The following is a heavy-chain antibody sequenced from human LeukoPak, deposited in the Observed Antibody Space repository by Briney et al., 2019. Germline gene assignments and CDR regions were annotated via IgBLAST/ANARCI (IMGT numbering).Heavy chain of an antibody. CDR1: GFTFDGYA. CDR2: ISWDGGST. J-gene: IGHJ4*02. CDR3: AKDQGHCSSTSCLALDY. Sequence: GGSLRLSCAASGFTFDGYAMHWVRQAPGKGLEWVSLISWDGGSTYYADSVKGRFTISRDNSKNSLYLQMNSLRAEDTALYYCAKDQGHCSSTSCLALDYWGQGTLVTVSS. V-gene: IGHV3-43D*03. D-gene: IGHD2-2*01.